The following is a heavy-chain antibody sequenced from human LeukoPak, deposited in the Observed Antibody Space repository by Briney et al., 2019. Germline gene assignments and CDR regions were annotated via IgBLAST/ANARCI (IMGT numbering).Heavy chain of an antibody. CDR3: ARQIPFEHCMDV. D-gene: IGHD2-21*01. V-gene: IGHV1-69*05. CDR2: IIPIFGTA. Sequence: GASVKVSCKASGGTFSSYAISWVRQAPGQGLGWMGGIIPIFGTANYAQKFQGRVTITTDESTSTAYMELSSLRSEDTAVYYCARQIPFEHCMDVWGKGTTVTVSS. CDR1: GGTFSSYA. J-gene: IGHJ6*03.